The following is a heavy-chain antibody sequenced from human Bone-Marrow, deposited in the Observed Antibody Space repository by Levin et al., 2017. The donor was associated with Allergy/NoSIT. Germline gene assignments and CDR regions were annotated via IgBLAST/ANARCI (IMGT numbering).Heavy chain of an antibody. CDR3: ARRYDFWSGYWSDWFDP. CDR1: GYTFTSYD. J-gene: IGHJ5*02. D-gene: IGHD3-3*01. V-gene: IGHV1-8*01. CDR2: MNPNSGNT. Sequence: ASVKVSCKASGYTFTSYDINWVRQATGQGLEWMGWMNPNSGNTGYAQNFQGRVTMTRNTSISTAYMELSSLRSEDTAVYYCARRYDFWSGYWSDWFDPWGQGTLVTVSS.